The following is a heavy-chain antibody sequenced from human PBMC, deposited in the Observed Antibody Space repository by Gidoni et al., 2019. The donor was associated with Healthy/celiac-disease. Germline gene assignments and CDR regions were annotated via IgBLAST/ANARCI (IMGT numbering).Heavy chain of an antibody. CDR3: ARDRSRYYYDSSGRYYFDY. CDR1: GFTFSSYS. Sequence: EVQLVESGGGLVQPGGSLRLSCAASGFTFSSYSMNWVRQAPGKGLEWVSYISSSSSTIYYADSGKGRFTISRDNAKNSLYLQMNSLRDEDTAVYYCARDRSRYYYDSSGRYYFDYWGQGTLVTVSS. V-gene: IGHV3-48*02. D-gene: IGHD3-22*01. J-gene: IGHJ4*02. CDR2: ISSSSSTI.